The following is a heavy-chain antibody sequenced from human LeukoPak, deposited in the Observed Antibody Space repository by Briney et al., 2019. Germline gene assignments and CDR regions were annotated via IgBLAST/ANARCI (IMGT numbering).Heavy chain of an antibody. Sequence: PGRSLRLSCAASGFTFSSYGMHWVRQAPGKGLEWVAVISYDGSNKYYADSVKGRFTISRDNSKNTLYLQMNSLRAEDTAVYYCEKDRKLRPGPPLSSSQHGGQATLVTVSS. CDR1: GFTFSSYG. CDR3: EKDRKLRPGPPLSSSQH. D-gene: IGHD3-16*01. V-gene: IGHV3-30*18. CDR2: ISYDGSNK. J-gene: IGHJ1*01.